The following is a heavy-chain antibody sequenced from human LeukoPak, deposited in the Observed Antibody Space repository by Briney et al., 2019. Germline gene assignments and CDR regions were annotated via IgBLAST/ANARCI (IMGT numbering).Heavy chain of an antibody. V-gene: IGHV4-59*12. D-gene: IGHD6-19*01. J-gene: IGHJ5*02. CDR1: GGSISSYY. Sequence: SETLSLTCTVSGGSISSYYWSWIRQPPGKGLEWIGYIYYSGSTNYNPSLKSRVTISVDTSKNQFSLKLSSVTAADTAVYYCAVRLNPAVNWFDPWGQGTLVTVSS. CDR3: AVRLNPAVNWFDP. CDR2: IYYSGST.